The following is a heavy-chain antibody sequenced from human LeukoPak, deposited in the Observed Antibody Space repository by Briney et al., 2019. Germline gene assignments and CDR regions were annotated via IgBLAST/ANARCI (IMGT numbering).Heavy chain of an antibody. V-gene: IGHV4-39*07. CDR1: GGSISSSSYY. J-gene: IGHJ1*01. D-gene: IGHD5-18*01. CDR2: IYYSGST. CDR3: ARVDTAMVRAADH. Sequence: IPSETLSLTCSVSGGSISSSSYYWGWIRQPPGKGLEWIGSIYYSGSTYYNPSLKSRVTISVDTSKNQFSLKLSSVTAADTAVYYCARVDTAMVRAADHWGQGTLVTVSS.